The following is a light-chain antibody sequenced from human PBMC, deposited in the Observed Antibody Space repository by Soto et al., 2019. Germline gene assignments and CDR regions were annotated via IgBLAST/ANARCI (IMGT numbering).Light chain of an antibody. J-gene: IGKJ4*02. CDR2: DAS. CDR1: QSVSSY. CDR3: QQRSNWPHT. V-gene: IGKV3-11*01. Sequence: EIVFTQSPATPSLSPGERATLSCRASQSVSSYLAWYQQKPGQAPRLLIYDASNRATGIPARFSSSGSGTDFTLTISSLEPEDFAVYYCQQRSNWPHTFGGGNKVDIK.